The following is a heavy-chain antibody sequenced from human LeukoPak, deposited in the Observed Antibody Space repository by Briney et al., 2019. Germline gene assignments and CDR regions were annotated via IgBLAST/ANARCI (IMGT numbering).Heavy chain of an antibody. CDR1: GFTFSSYW. J-gene: IGHJ3*02. D-gene: IGHD6-19*01. V-gene: IGHV3-7*01. Sequence: GGSLRLSCAASGFTFSSYWMSWVRQAPGKGLEWVANIKQDGSEKYYVDSVKGRFTISRDNAKNSLYLQMNSLRAEDTAVYYCARGLTEAVAGGVVYPCDIWAQGTMVPVSS. CDR3: ARGLTEAVAGGVVYPCDI. CDR2: IKQDGSEK.